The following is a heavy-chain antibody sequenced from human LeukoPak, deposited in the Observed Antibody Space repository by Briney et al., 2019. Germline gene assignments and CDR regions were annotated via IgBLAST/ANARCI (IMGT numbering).Heavy chain of an antibody. V-gene: IGHV3-48*04. Sequence: PGGSLRLSCAASGFRFSSYSMNWVRQAPGKGLEWVSYISHTGSTMSYADSAKGRFTISRDNARNSLHLQMNSLRAEDTAVYYCAIPPLSGTGSSRPLAEIDVWGQGTTVTVSS. CDR3: AIPPLSGTGSSRPLAEIDV. CDR2: ISHTGSTM. CDR1: GFRFSSYS. D-gene: IGHD3-10*01. J-gene: IGHJ6*02.